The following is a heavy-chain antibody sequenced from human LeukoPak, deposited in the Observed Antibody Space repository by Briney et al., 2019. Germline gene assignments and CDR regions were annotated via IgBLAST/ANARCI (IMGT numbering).Heavy chain of an antibody. D-gene: IGHD2-2*01. CDR3: AKEEGYCSSTSCYVGGFDY. Sequence: GGSLRLSCAASGFTFTNYWMSWVRQAPGKGLEWVAFIRYDGSNKYYADSVKGRFTISRDNSKNTLYLQMNSLRAEDTAVYYCAKEEGYCSSTSCYVGGFDYWGQGTLVTVSS. J-gene: IGHJ4*02. CDR2: IRYDGSNK. V-gene: IGHV3-30*02. CDR1: GFTFTNYW.